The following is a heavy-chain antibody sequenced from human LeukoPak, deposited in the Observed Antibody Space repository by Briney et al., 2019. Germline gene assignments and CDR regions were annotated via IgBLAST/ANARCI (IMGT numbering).Heavy chain of an antibody. V-gene: IGHV4-4*07. D-gene: IGHD2-2*01. Sequence: SETPSLTCTVSGGSISGYYWSWIRQPAGKGLEWIGRIYTSGSTTYNPSLKSRVIMSVDTSKNQFSLKLNSLTAADTAVYYCARERSYLNWYFDLWGRGTLVSVSS. J-gene: IGHJ2*01. CDR2: IYTSGST. CDR1: GGSISGYY. CDR3: ARERSYLNWYFDL.